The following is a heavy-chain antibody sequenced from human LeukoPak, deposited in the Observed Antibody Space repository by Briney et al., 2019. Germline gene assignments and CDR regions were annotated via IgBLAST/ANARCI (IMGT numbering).Heavy chain of an antibody. CDR3: ARWGPGKVDDY. V-gene: IGHV3-33*01. Sequence: GGSLRLACAASGFTFSSHGMHWVRQAPGKGLEWVAVVWYDGSNKYYADSVKGRFTISRDNSKDTLYLQMDSLRAEDTAVYYCARWGPGKVDDYWGQGTLVTVSS. J-gene: IGHJ4*02. CDR1: GFTFSSHG. D-gene: IGHD4-23*01. CDR2: VWYDGSNK.